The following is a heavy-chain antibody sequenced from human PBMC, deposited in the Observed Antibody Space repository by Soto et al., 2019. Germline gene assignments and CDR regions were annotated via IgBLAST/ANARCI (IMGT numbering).Heavy chain of an antibody. V-gene: IGHV4-59*01. J-gene: IGHJ3*02. D-gene: IGHD2-15*01. CDR3: ARDGSEHTKGWRAFDI. CDR2: IYYSGST. CDR1: GGNISSYY. Sequence: ASETLSLTSPVSGGNISSYYWNWIRQPPGKGLEWIGYIYYSGSTNYNPSLKSRVTISVDTSKNQFSLKLSSVTAADTAVYYCARDGSEHTKGWRAFDIWGQGTMVTVSS.